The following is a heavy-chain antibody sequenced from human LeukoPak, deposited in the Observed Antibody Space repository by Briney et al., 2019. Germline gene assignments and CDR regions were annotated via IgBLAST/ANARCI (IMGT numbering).Heavy chain of an antibody. CDR3: ARDPGFSSFDY. J-gene: IGHJ4*02. CDR1: GFTFSSYA. V-gene: IGHV3-23*01. Sequence: GGSLRLSCAASGFTFSSYAMTWVRQAPGKGLEWVSAISGSDGSTYYADSVKGRFTISRDNAKNSLYLQMTSLRVDDTAIYYCARDPGFSSFDYWGQGILVTVSS. CDR2: ISGSDGST. D-gene: IGHD3-3*02.